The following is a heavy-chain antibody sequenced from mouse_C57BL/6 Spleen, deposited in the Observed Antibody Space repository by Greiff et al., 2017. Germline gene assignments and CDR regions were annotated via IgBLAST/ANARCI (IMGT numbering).Heavy chain of an antibody. J-gene: IGHJ1*03. CDR1: GYTFTSYW. CDR2: INPSSGYT. CDR3: AITTVVARYFDV. D-gene: IGHD1-1*01. Sequence: QVQLQQSGAELAKPGASVKLSCKASGYTFTSYWMHWVKQRPGQGLEWIGYINPSSGYTKYNQKFKDKATLAADKSSSTAYMQLSSLTYEDSAVYYCAITTVVARYFDVWGTGTTVTVSS. V-gene: IGHV1-7*01.